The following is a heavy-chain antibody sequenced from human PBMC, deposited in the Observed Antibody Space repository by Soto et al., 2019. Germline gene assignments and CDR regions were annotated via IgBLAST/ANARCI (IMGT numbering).Heavy chain of an antibody. CDR3: ARIFWSGSYPDY. CDR1: GYPFTSYY. CDR2: INPSGGST. Sequence: SVQVSCKSSGYPFTSYYMHWVRQAPGQGLEWMGIINPSGGSTSYAQKFQGRVTMTRDTSTSTVYMELSSLRSEDTAVYYCARIFWSGSYPDYWGQGTLVTVSS. D-gene: IGHD3-3*01. J-gene: IGHJ4*02. V-gene: IGHV1-46*01.